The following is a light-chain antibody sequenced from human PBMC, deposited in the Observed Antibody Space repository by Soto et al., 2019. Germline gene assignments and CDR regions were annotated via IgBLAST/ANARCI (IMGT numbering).Light chain of an antibody. CDR1: QSVSSK. J-gene: IGKJ1*01. CDR2: GAS. CDR3: QQYNNWPGT. V-gene: IGKV3-15*01. Sequence: EIVMTQSPATLSVSPGEGATLFCRASQSVSSKLAWYQQKSGQSPRLLIYGASTRATGIPARFSGSGSGTELTLTISSLQSEDFAGYYCQQYNNWPGTLGQGTKVEIK.